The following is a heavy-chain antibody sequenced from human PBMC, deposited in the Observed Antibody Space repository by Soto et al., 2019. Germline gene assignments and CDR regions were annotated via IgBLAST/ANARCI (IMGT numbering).Heavy chain of an antibody. D-gene: IGHD3-10*01. CDR1: GGSISSSNW. Sequence: SETLSLTCAVSGGSISSSNWWSWVRQPPGKGLEWIGEIYHSGSTNYNPSLKSRVTISVDKSKNQFSLELSSVTAADTAVYYCARDHRGDYYYGMDVWGQGTTVTVS. CDR3: ARDHRGDYYYGMDV. V-gene: IGHV4-4*02. J-gene: IGHJ6*02. CDR2: IYHSGST.